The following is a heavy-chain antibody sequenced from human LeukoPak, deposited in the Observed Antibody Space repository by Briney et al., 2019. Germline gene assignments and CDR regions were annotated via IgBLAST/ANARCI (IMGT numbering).Heavy chain of an antibody. CDR3: ARLGPAAGTSFDY. CDR1: GGSISSGGYY. J-gene: IGHJ4*02. Sequence: PSQTLSLTCTVSGGSISSGGYYWSWIRQPPGKGLEWIGYIYHSGSTYYNPSLKSRVTISVDRSKNQFSLKLSSVTAADTAVYYCARLGPAAGTSFDYWGQGTLVTVSS. CDR2: IYHSGST. D-gene: IGHD6-13*01. V-gene: IGHV4-30-2*01.